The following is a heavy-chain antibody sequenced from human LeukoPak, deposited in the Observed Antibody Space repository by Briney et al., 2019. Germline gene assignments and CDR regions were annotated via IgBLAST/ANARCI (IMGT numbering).Heavy chain of an antibody. V-gene: IGHV3-48*01. Sequence: GGSLRLSCAASGFTFSSYSMNWVRQAPGKGLEWVSYISSSSRTIYYADSVKGRFTMSGDNAKNSLYLQMNSLRAEDTAVYYCARETYYYDSSGYYYPGGFDYWGQGTLVTVSS. CDR3: ARETYYYDSSGYYYPGGFDY. CDR2: ISSSSRTI. CDR1: GFTFSSYS. J-gene: IGHJ4*02. D-gene: IGHD3-22*01.